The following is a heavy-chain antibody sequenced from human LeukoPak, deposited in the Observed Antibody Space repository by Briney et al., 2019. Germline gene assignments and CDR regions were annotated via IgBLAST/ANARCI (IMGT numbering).Heavy chain of an antibody. CDR1: GFTFANSA. CDR2: ISASGRYT. Sequence: GGSLRLSCAVSGFTFANSAMSWVRQAPGKGLEWISGISASGRYTYTADSLKGRFTISRDNSKNTLYLQMNSLRAEDTALYYCAKDGSWGDYQFYFYIDVWGKGTTVTVSS. J-gene: IGHJ6*03. D-gene: IGHD3-16*01. CDR3: AKDGSWGDYQFYFYIDV. V-gene: IGHV3-23*01.